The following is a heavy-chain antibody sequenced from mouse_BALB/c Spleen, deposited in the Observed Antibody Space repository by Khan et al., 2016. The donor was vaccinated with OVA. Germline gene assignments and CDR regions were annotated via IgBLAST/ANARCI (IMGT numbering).Heavy chain of an antibody. Sequence: EVELVESGGGLVKPGGSLKLSCAASEFTFSNYAMSWVRQTPEKRLEWVASISSGGDTYYPDSVKGRFTFSRDDARNILYLQMSSLRSEDTAMYYCARGDYYVSNYFDYWGQGTTLTVS. CDR3: ARGDYYVSNYFDY. CDR1: EFTFSNYA. V-gene: IGHV5-6-5*01. CDR2: ISSGGDT. J-gene: IGHJ2*01. D-gene: IGHD1-1*01.